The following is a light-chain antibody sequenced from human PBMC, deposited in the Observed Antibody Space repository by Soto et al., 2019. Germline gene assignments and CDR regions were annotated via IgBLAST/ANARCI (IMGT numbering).Light chain of an antibody. Sequence: QSALTQPASVSGSPGQSISISCTGTSSDVGSSSFLSWYQQHPGKAPKLMIYDGNQRPSGVSNRFSGSKSGNTASLTISGLQAEDEADYYCQSYDSSLSGWVFGGGTKLTVL. V-gene: IGLV2-14*02. CDR3: QSYDSSLSGWV. CDR1: SSDVGSSSF. CDR2: DGN. J-gene: IGLJ3*02.